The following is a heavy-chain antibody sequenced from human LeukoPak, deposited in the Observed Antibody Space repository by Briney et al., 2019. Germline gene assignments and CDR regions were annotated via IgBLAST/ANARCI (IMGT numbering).Heavy chain of an antibody. D-gene: IGHD2-2*01. J-gene: IGHJ3*02. Sequence: SKTLSLTCAVYGGSFSNNYWSWIRQPPGKGLEWIGEINQSGSTNYNPSLKSRVTISVDTSKNQFSLKVNSVTAADTAIYYCARPRASRTYPNDAFDIWGQGTMVTVSS. CDR3: ARPRASRTYPNDAFDI. CDR1: GGSFSNNY. V-gene: IGHV4-34*01. CDR2: INQSGST.